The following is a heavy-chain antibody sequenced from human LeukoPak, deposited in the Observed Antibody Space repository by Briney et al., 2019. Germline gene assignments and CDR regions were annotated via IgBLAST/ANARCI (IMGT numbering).Heavy chain of an antibody. Sequence: SVTVSCKASGGTFSSYAISWVRQAPGQGLEWMGRIIPILGIANYAQKFQGRVTITADKSTSTAYMELSSLRSEDTAVYYCARGYASDAFDIWGQGTMVTVSS. V-gene: IGHV1-69*04. D-gene: IGHD2-2*01. J-gene: IGHJ3*02. CDR3: ARGYASDAFDI. CDR2: IIPILGIA. CDR1: GGTFSSYA.